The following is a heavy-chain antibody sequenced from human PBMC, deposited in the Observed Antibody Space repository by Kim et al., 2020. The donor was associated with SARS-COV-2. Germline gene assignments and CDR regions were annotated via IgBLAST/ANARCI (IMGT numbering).Heavy chain of an antibody. CDR3: ARALGYNYGHVGADY. D-gene: IGHD5-18*01. Sequence: SETLSLTCAVYGGSFRGYYWSWIRQPPGKGLEWIGEINHSGSTNYNPSLKSRVTISVDTSKSQFSLKLNSVTAADTSVYYCARALGYNYGHVGADYWGQGILVTVSS. J-gene: IGHJ4*02. V-gene: IGHV4-34*01. CDR2: INHSGST. CDR1: GGSFRGYY.